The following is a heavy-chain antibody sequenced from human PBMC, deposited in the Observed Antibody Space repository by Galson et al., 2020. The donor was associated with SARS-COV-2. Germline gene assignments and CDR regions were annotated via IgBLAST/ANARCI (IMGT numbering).Heavy chain of an antibody. D-gene: IGHD3-22*01. V-gene: IGHV3-21*01. J-gene: IGHJ4*02. CDR2: ISSSSSYI. Sequence: WWSLRLSCAASGFTFSSYSMNWVRQATGKGLECVPSISSSSSYIYNADPVNCRFTILRDNAKNSLYLQMNSLRAEDTAVYYCARGAYYYDSSGPLDYWGKGTLVTVSS. CDR1: GFTFSSYS. CDR3: ARGAYYYDSSGPLDY.